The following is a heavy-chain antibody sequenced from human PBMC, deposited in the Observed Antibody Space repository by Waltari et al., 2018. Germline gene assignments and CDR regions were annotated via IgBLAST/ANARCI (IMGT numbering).Heavy chain of an antibody. CDR1: GYTFTSYD. D-gene: IGHD6-13*01. CDR3: ARGFGYSSSWYDPAIWYFDL. CDR2: MNPNSGNT. V-gene: IGHV1-8*03. Sequence: QVQLVQSGAEVKKPGASVKVSCKASGYTFTSYDINWVRQATGQGLEWMGWMNPNSGNTGDAQKFQGRVTITRNTSISTAYMELSSLRSEDTAVYYCARGFGYSSSWYDPAIWYFDLWGRGTLVTVSS. J-gene: IGHJ2*01.